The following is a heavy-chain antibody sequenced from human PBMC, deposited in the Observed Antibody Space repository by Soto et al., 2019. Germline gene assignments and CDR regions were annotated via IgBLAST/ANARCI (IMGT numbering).Heavy chain of an antibody. Sequence: ASVKVSCKASGYTFTSYYMDWVRQAPGQGLEWMGIINPSGGSTSYAQKFQGRVTMTRDTSTSTVYMELSSLRSEDTAVYYCARDPGIAAAYNPYNWFDPWGQGTLVTVSS. CDR3: ARDPGIAAAYNPYNWFDP. D-gene: IGHD6-13*01. V-gene: IGHV1-46*03. J-gene: IGHJ5*02. CDR2: INPSGGST. CDR1: GYTFTSYY.